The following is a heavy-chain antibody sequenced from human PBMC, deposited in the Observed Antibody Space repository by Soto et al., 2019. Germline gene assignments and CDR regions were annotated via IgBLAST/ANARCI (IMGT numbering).Heavy chain of an antibody. CDR1: GFTFCSYA. V-gene: IGHV3-23*01. CDR2: ISGSGGST. CDR3: AKAARVRWLRFRIDY. J-gene: IGHJ4*02. D-gene: IGHD5-12*01. Sequence: EVQLLESGGGLVQPGGSLRLSCAASGFTFCSYAMSWVRQAPGKGLEWVSAISGSGGSTYYADSVKGRFTISRDNSKNTLYLLMNSLRAEDTAVYYCAKAARVRWLRFRIDYWGQGTLVTVSS.